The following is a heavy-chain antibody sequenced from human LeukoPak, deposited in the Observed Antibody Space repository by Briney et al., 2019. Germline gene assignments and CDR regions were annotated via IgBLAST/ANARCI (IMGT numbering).Heavy chain of an antibody. Sequence: SQTLSLTCTVSGGSISSGGYYWSWIRQHPGKGLEWIGYIYYSGSTYYNPSLKSRVTISVDTSKNQFSLKLSSVTAADTGIYYCARVPDVTARPCDTWGAGTVVIVSS. V-gene: IGHV4-31*03. CDR2: IYYSGST. CDR1: GGSISSGGYY. CDR3: ARVPDVTARPCDT. J-gene: IGHJ5*02. D-gene: IGHD2-21*02.